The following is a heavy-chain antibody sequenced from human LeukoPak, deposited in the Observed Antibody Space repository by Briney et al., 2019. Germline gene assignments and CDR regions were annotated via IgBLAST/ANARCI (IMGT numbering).Heavy chain of an antibody. Sequence: SVKVSCKASGGTFSGYAISWVRQAPGQGLEWMGGIIPIFGTANYAQKFQGRVTITADESTSTAYMELSSLRSEDTAVYYCARGGYSHRPYNWFDPWGQGTLVTVSS. V-gene: IGHV1-69*13. CDR2: IIPIFGTA. CDR3: ARGGYSHRPYNWFDP. D-gene: IGHD6-13*01. CDR1: GGTFSGYA. J-gene: IGHJ5*02.